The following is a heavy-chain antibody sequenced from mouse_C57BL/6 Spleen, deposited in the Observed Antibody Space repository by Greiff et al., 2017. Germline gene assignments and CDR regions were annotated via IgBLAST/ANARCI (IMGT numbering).Heavy chain of an antibody. CDR3: ARDRNRYYGSPLDY. J-gene: IGHJ2*01. CDR2: INYDGSST. D-gene: IGHD1-1*01. CDR1: GFTFSDYY. V-gene: IGHV5-16*01. Sequence: EVKVVESEGGLVQPGSSMKLSCTASGFTFSDYYMAWVRQVPEKGLEWVANINYDGSSTYYLDSLKSRFIISRDNAKNILYLQMSSLKSEDTATXYCARDRNRYYGSPLDYWGQGTTLTVSS.